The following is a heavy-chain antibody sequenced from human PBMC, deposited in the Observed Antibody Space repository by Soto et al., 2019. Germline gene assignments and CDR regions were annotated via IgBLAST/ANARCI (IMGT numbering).Heavy chain of an antibody. J-gene: IGHJ4*02. V-gene: IGHV1-69*01. CDR3: ASLVWVRGVIILDY. Sequence: QVQLVQSGAEVKKPGSSVKVSCTASGGTCSSYAISWVRQAPGQGLEWMGGIIPIFGTANYAQKFQGRVTITADESTSTAYMELSSLRSEDTAVYSCASLVWVRGVIILDYWGQGTLVTVSS. CDR1: GGTCSSYA. CDR2: IIPIFGTA. D-gene: IGHD3-10*01.